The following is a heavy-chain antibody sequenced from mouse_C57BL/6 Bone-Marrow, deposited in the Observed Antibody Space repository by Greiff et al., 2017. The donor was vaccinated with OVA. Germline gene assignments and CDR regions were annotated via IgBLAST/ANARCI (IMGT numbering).Heavy chain of an antibody. V-gene: IGHV1-47*01. CDR2: FHPYNDDT. CDR3: AREGGWDGAWFAY. J-gene: IGHJ3*01. D-gene: IGHD4-1*01. CDR1: GYTFTTYP. Sequence: VMLVESGAELVKPGASVKMSCKASGYTFTTYPIEWMKQNHGKSLEWIGNFHPYNDDTKYNEKFKGKATLTVEKSSSTVYLELSRLTSDDSAVYYCAREGGWDGAWFAYWGQGTLVTVSA.